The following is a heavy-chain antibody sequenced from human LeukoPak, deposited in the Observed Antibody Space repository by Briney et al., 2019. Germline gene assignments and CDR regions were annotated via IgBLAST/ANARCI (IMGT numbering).Heavy chain of an antibody. J-gene: IGHJ5*02. Sequence: GASVKVSCKTSGGTFNNSAISWVRQAPGQGLEWLGGIMPLFGTAGYAQKFQGRVTITKDESTRTVYLELTSLTSDDTAGYYCARDVHGDYGSGWFDPWGQGTLVSVSS. CDR2: IMPLFGTA. CDR1: GGTFNNSA. CDR3: ARDVHGDYGSGWFDP. D-gene: IGHD4-17*01. V-gene: IGHV1-69*05.